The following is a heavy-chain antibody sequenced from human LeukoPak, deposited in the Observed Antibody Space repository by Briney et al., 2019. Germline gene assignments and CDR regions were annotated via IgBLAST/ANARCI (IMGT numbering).Heavy chain of an antibody. CDR2: IYYSGST. Sequence: PSETLSLTCTVSGGSISSGGYYWSWIRQHPGKGLEWIGYIYYSGSTYYNPSLKSRVTISVDTSKNQFSLKLSSVTAADTAVYYCARDDNGRWFDPWGQGTLVTVSS. CDR3: ARDDNGRWFDP. J-gene: IGHJ5*02. V-gene: IGHV4-31*03. CDR1: GGSISSGGYY. D-gene: IGHD1-1*01.